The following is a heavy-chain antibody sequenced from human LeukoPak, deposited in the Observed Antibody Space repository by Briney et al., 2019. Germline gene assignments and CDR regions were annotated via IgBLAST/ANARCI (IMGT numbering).Heavy chain of an antibody. CDR3: ARAQQLWLGADY. J-gene: IGHJ4*02. Sequence: SETLSLTCTVSGGSISSGGYYWSWIRQHPGKGLEWIGYIYYSGSTYYNPPLKSRVTISVDTSKNQFSLKLSSVTAADTAVYYCARAQQLWLGADYWGQGTLVTVSS. V-gene: IGHV4-31*03. CDR2: IYYSGST. CDR1: GGSISSGGYY. D-gene: IGHD5-18*01.